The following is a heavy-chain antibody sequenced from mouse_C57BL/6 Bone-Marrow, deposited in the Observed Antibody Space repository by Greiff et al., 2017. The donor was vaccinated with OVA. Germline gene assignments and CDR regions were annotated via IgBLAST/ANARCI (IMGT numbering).Heavy chain of an antibody. J-gene: IGHJ2*01. D-gene: IGHD4-1*01. V-gene: IGHV5-16*01. CDR3: ARDLGLDY. CDR2: INYDGSST. CDR1: GFTFSDYY. Sequence: EVMLVESEGGLVQPGRSMKLSCTASGFTFSDYYMAWVRQVPEKGLEWVANINYDGSSTYYLDSLKSRFIISRDNAKNILYLQMSSLKSEDTATYYCARDLGLDYWGQGTTLTVSS.